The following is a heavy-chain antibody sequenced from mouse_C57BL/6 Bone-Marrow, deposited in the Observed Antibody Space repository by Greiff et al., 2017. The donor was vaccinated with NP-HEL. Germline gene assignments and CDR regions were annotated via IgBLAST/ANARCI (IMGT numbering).Heavy chain of an antibody. V-gene: IGHV1-66*01. CDR2: IYPGSGNT. J-gene: IGHJ2*01. Sequence: QVHVKQSGPELVKPGASVKISCKASGYSFTSYYIHWVKQRPGQGLEWIGWIYPGSGNTKYNEKFKGKATLTADTSSSTAYMQLSSLTSEDSAVYYCARWRWLRRGYFDYWGQGTTLTVSS. D-gene: IGHD2-2*01. CDR1: GYSFTSYY. CDR3: ARWRWLRRGYFDY.